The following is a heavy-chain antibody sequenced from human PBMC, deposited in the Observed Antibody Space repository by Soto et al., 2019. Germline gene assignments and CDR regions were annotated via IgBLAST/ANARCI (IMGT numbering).Heavy chain of an antibody. V-gene: IGHV2-5*02. CDR2: IYWDDDK. D-gene: IGHD7-27*01. CDR1: GFSLGTSGVG. J-gene: IGHJ4*02. Sequence: QIALKESGPTLVKPTETLTLTCTFFGFSLGTSGVGVGWIRQPPGKALEWLAFIYWDDDKRYSPSLKSRLTITKDTSKNQVVLTMTDMDPVDTATYYCASRATLATNWGTGYLDYWGQGTLVTVSS. CDR3: ASRATLATNWGTGYLDY.